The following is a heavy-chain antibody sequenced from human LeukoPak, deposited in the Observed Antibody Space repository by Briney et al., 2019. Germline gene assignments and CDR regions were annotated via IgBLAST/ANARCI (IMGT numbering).Heavy chain of an antibody. CDR1: GYTFTSYY. V-gene: IGHV1-46*01. Sequence: GASVKVSCKASGYTFTSYYMHWVRQAPGQGLEWMGIINPSGGSTSYAQKFQGRVTMTRDTSTSTVYMELSSLRSEDTAVYYRALVLGYCSGGSCYGGFDPWGQGTLVTVSS. CDR3: ALVLGYCSGGSCYGGFDP. J-gene: IGHJ5*02. CDR2: INPSGGST. D-gene: IGHD2-15*01.